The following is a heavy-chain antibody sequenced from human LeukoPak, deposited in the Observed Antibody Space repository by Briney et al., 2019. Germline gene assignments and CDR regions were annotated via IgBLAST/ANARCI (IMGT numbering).Heavy chain of an antibody. V-gene: IGHV3-48*03. CDR2: ISSNGNGI. CDR3: TSANYGPAY. J-gene: IGHJ4*02. D-gene: IGHD5-24*01. Sequence: GGSLRLSCAASGFIFSKDEMNWVRQSPGKGLEWVAYISSNGNGIYYAVSVKGRFTISRDNTKNSLDLQMNSLRVDDTAVYYCTSANYGPAYWGQGTLVTVSS. CDR1: GFIFSKDE.